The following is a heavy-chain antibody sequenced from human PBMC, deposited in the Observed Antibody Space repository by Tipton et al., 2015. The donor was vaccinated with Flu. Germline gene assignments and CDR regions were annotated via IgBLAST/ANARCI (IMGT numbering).Heavy chain of an antibody. CDR3: ARGSLWFGGLEKYGFDP. V-gene: IGHV4-38-2*02. CDR2: NYHSRST. J-gene: IGHJ5*02. D-gene: IGHD3-10*01. Sequence: TLSLTCTVSGYSISSGYYWGWIRQPPGKGLEWIGSNYHSRSTYYNPSLKSRVTISVDTSKNQFSLKLSSVTAADTAVYYCARGSLWFGGLEKYGFDPWGQGTLVTVSS. CDR1: GYSISSGYY.